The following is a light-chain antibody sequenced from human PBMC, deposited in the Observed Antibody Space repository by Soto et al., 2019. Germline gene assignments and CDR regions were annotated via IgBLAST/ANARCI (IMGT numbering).Light chain of an antibody. CDR1: QSVSSY. CDR2: DAS. J-gene: IGKJ5*01. CDR3: QQRSNWPPEIT. V-gene: IGKV3-11*01. Sequence: EIVLTQSPATLSLSPGERATLSCRASQSVSSYLAWYQQKPGQAPRLLIYDASNRATGIPARFSGSGSGTDFTLTISSLEPEDFAAYYCQQRSNWPPEITFGQGTRLEIK.